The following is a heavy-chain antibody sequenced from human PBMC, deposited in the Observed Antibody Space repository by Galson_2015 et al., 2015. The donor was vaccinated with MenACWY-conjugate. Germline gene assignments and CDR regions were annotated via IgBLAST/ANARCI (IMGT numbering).Heavy chain of an antibody. CDR3: AHIMITYGGVSEDDAFDI. V-gene: IGHV2-5*02. D-gene: IGHD3-16*01. CDR2: IYWDDDR. J-gene: IGHJ3*02. Sequence: PALVKPTQTLTLTCTFSGFSLSTRRVGVGWIRQPPGEALEWLAIIYWDDDRRYSPSLQSRLTIIKDTSNNQVVLTMINMDPADTGTYYCAHIMITYGGVSEDDAFDIWGQGTRVPVSS. CDR1: GFSLSTRRVG.